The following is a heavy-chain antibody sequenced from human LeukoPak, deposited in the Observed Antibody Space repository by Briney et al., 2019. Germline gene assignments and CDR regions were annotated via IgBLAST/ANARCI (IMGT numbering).Heavy chain of an antibody. V-gene: IGHV3-21*01. CDR2: ISSSSSYI. J-gene: IGHJ3*02. CDR1: GFAFSRYG. D-gene: IGHD2-15*01. Sequence: GGSLRLSCAASGFAFSRYGMHWLRQAPGKGLEWVSSISSSSSYIYYADSVKGRFTISRDNAKNSLYLQMNSLRAEDTAVYYCAILRSIVVVVAATHKLDAFDIWGQGTMVTVSS. CDR3: AILRSIVVVVAATHKLDAFDI.